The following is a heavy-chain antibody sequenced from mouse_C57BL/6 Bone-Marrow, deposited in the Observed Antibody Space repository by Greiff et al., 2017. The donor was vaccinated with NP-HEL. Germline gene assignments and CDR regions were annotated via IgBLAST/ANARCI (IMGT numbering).Heavy chain of an antibody. V-gene: IGHV14-3*01. CDR1: GYTFTSYG. J-gene: IGHJ2*01. CDR2: IDPANGNT. Sequence: VQLQQSGAELARPGASVKLSCKASGYTFTSYGISWVKQRPEQGLEWIGRIDPANGNTKYAPKFQGKATITADTSSNTAYLQLSSLTSEDTAIYYCARLRRVDYWGQGTTLTVSS. CDR3: ARLRRVDY.